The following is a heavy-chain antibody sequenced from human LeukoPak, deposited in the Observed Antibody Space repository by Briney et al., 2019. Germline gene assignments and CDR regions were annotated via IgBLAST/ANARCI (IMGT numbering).Heavy chain of an antibody. CDR1: GFTVSSNY. CDR2: IYSGGST. V-gene: IGHV3-53*01. J-gene: IGHJ4*02. Sequence: PGGSLRLSCAASGFTVSSNYMSWVRQAPGKGLEWVSVIYSGGSTYYADSVKGRFTISRDNSKNTLYLQMNSLRAEDTAVYYCAKAGTEDVLLWFGELLLPHFDYWGQGTLVTVSS. D-gene: IGHD3-10*01. CDR3: AKAGTEDVLLWFGELLLPHFDY.